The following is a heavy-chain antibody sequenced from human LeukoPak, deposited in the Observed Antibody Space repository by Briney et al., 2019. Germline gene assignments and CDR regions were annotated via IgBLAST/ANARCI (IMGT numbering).Heavy chain of an antibody. D-gene: IGHD2-21*01. Sequence: GGSQRLSCVASGFTFTNTWISWVRQAPGKGLEWVASFDGNAHGTYFADSVKGRCTISSDNSKNTVYLQMNSLRADDTAIYYCAKARIIGVGWAQFDSWGQGSLVTVSS. V-gene: IGHV3-23*01. J-gene: IGHJ4*02. CDR1: GFTFTNTW. CDR3: AKARIIGVGWAQFDS. CDR2: FDGNAHGT.